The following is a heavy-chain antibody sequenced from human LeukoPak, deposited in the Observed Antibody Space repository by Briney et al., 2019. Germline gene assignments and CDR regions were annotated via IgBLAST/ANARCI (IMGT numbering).Heavy chain of an antibody. CDR1: GFTFDDYA. D-gene: IGHD6-19*01. J-gene: IGHJ4*02. CDR3: AKGSYSSGWYYFDY. CDR2: ISWNSGSI. Sequence: GRSLILSCAASGFTFDDYAMHWVRQAPGKGLEWVSGISWNSGSIGYADSVKGRFTISRDNAKNSLYLQMNSLRAEDMALYYCAKGSYSSGWYYFDYWGQGTLVTVSS. V-gene: IGHV3-9*03.